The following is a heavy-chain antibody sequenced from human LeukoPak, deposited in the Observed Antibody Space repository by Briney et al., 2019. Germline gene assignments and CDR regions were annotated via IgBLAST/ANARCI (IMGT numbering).Heavy chain of an antibody. V-gene: IGHV4-59*12. CDR1: GGSISSYY. J-gene: IGHJ6*02. CDR3: ARGRVGGNGYWDYYYGMDV. CDR2: IYYSGST. D-gene: IGHD4-23*01. Sequence: PSETLSLTCTVSGGSISSYYWSWIRQPPGKGLEWIGYIYYSGSTNYNPSLKSRVTISVDTSKNQFSLKLSSVTAADTAVYYCARGRVGGNGYWDYYYGMDVWGQGTTVTVSS.